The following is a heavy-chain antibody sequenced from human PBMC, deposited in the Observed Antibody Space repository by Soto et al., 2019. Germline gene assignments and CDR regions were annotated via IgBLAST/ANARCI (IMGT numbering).Heavy chain of an antibody. J-gene: IGHJ4*02. Sequence: SWIRQAPGKGLEWLSNISGSSGSKKYADAGKGRFTISRDNAKKSLYLEMHSLRAEDTAVYYCARYAAEVTTFFDHWGQGTLVTVSS. D-gene: IGHD4-17*01. CDR3: ARYAAEVTTFFDH. CDR2: ISGSSGSK. V-gene: IGHV3-11*06.